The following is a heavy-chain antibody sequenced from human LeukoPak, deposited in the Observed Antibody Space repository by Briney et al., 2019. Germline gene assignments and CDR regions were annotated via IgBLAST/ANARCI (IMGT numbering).Heavy chain of an antibody. J-gene: IGHJ4*02. CDR1: GGSFIGYY. V-gene: IGHV4-34*01. Sequence: SETLSLTCAVYGGSFIGYYWSWIRQPPGKGLEWIGEINHFGSTNYNPSLKSRVTISIDTSKNQFSLKLSSVTAADTAVYYCARGVVIAPQTFDYWGQGTLVTVSS. D-gene: IGHD2-21*01. CDR2: INHFGST. CDR3: ARGVVIAPQTFDY.